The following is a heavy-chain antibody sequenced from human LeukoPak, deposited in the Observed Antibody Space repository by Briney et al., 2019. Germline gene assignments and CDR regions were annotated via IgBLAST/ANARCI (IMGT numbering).Heavy chain of an antibody. D-gene: IGHD3-10*01. V-gene: IGHV1-8*03. Sequence: ASVKVSCKASGYTFTSYGISWVRQAPGQGLEWMGWMNPNSGNTGYAQKFQGRVTITRNTSISTAYMELSSLRSEDTAVYYCARGSGGYGSGSYIHYYYMDVWGKGTTVTVSS. CDR3: ARGSGGYGSGSYIHYYYMDV. CDR1: GYTFTSYG. J-gene: IGHJ6*03. CDR2: MNPNSGNT.